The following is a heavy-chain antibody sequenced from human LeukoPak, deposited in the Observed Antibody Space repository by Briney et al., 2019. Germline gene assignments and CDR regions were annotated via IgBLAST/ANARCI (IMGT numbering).Heavy chain of an antibody. CDR1: GGPFSGYY. V-gene: IGHV4-34*01. D-gene: IGHD4-11*01. CDR2: ISQFGST. J-gene: IGHJ4*02. Sequence: PSETLSLTCDVLGGPFSGYYWSWIRQPAGRRLEWIGEISQFGSTDYNPSLKSRVTISVDTSRGRFSLKVTSVTAADTAVYYCARGGHSNHDPFDYWGQGTLVTVSS. CDR3: ARGGHSNHDPFDY.